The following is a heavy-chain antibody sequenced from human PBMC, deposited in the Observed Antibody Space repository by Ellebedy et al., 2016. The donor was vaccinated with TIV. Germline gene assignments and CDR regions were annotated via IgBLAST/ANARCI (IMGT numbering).Heavy chain of an antibody. Sequence: GGSLRLSCAASGFTFSDYYMSWIRQAPGKGLEWVSYISSSGSTIYYADAVKGRFTISRDNAKNSRYLQMNSLRAEDTAVYYCASKTGGYWYFDLWGRGTLVTVSS. D-gene: IGHD7-27*01. CDR3: ASKTGGYWYFDL. CDR2: ISSSGSTI. V-gene: IGHV3-11*01. J-gene: IGHJ2*01. CDR1: GFTFSDYY.